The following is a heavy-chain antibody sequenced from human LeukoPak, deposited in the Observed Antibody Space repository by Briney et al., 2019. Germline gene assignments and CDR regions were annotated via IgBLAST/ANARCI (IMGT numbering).Heavy chain of an antibody. Sequence: ASVKVSCKVSGYTLTELSMHWVRQAPGKGLEWMGGFDPEDGETIYPQKFQGRVTMTGDTSTDTAYMELSSLRSEDTAVYYCATGVEYYDFWSGYYPFDYWGQGTLVTVSS. V-gene: IGHV1-24*01. CDR2: FDPEDGET. J-gene: IGHJ4*02. D-gene: IGHD3-3*01. CDR3: ATGVEYYDFWSGYYPFDY. CDR1: GYTLTELS.